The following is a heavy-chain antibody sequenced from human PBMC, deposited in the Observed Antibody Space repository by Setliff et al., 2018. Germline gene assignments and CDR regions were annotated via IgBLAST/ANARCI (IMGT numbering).Heavy chain of an antibody. CDR2: INHSGST. V-gene: IGHV4-34*01. CDR1: GGSFSGYY. CDR3: ARGPKSGSYNDAFDI. J-gene: IGHJ3*02. Sequence: TSETLSLTCAVYGGSFSGYYWSWIRQPPGKGLEWIGEINHSGSTNYNPSLKSRVTISVGTSKNQFSLKLSSVTAADTAVYYCARGPKSGSYNDAFDIWGQGTMVTVSS. D-gene: IGHD1-26*01.